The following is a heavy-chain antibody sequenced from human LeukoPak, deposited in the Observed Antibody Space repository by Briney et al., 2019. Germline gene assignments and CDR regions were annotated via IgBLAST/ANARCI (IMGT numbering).Heavy chain of an antibody. CDR2: IIPIFGTA. V-gene: IGHV1-69*05. CDR1: GGTFSSYA. J-gene: IGHJ6*03. Sequence: ASVKVSCKASGGTFSSYAISWVRQAPGQGLEWMGGIIPIFGTANYAQKFQGRVTITTDESTSTAYMELSSLRSEDTAVYYCARAADPYYSAVNYMDVWGKGTTVTVSS. CDR3: ARAADPYYSAVNYMDV. D-gene: IGHD3-10*01.